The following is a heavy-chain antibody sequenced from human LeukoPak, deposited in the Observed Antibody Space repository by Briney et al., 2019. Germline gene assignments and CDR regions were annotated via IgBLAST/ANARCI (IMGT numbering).Heavy chain of an antibody. CDR1: GFTFSSYW. J-gene: IGHJ4*02. V-gene: IGHV3-74*01. D-gene: IGHD3-22*01. CDR2: IGSDGSTT. Sequence: PGGSLRLSCVASGFTFSSYWMHWVRQPPGNGLVWFSRIGSDGSTTTYADSVKGRFTISRDNAKNTLYLQMNSLRAEDTAVYYCARERSGSSGYYSAIDSWGQGTLVTVSS. CDR3: ARERSGSSGYYSAIDS.